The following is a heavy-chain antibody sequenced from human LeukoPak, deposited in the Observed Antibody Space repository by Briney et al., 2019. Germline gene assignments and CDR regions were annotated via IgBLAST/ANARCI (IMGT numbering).Heavy chain of an antibody. Sequence: GGSLRLSCAASGFTFSSYGMHWVRQAPGKGLEWVAVISYDGSNKYYADSVKGRFTISRDNAMNTVYLQMNSLRAEDTAVYYCARVLSGSWDWFDPWGQGTLVTVSS. CDR2: ISYDGSNK. V-gene: IGHV3-30*03. J-gene: IGHJ5*02. CDR3: ARVLSGSWDWFDP. D-gene: IGHD3-22*01. CDR1: GFTFSSYG.